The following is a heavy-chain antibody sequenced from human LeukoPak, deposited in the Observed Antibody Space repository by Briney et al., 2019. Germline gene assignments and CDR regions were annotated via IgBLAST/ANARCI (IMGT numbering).Heavy chain of an antibody. V-gene: IGHV3-33*01. Sequence: GGSLRLSCAASGFTLSSCGMHGVRQAPGKGREWVAIIWYDGSNKYYAHSVKGRFTISRDNPRNTLYLQMDSLRAEDTAVYYCAAPSQNEAFDIWGQGTLVTVSS. CDR1: GFTLSSCG. CDR3: AAPSQNEAFDI. CDR2: IWYDGSNK. J-gene: IGHJ3*02.